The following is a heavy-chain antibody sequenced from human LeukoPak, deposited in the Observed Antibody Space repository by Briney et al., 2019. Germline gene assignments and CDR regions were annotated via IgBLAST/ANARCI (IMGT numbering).Heavy chain of an antibody. CDR3: AKVTWETRPPDCNS. J-gene: IGHJ4*02. CDR1: GFPFSDYY. D-gene: IGHD6-6*01. V-gene: IGHV3-11*01. Sequence: GGPLRLSCAASGFPFSDYYMTWIRQAPGKGLAWISYISDSGSTIYYADSVKDRFTISRDNAMNSLYLQMNSLRAEDTATYYCAKVTWETRPPDCNSWGPGTLVTVSS. CDR2: ISDSGSTI.